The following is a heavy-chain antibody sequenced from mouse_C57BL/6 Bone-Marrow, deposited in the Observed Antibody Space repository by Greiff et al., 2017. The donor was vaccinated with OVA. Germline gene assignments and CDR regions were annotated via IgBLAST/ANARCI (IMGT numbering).Heavy chain of an antibody. CDR1: GYSITSGYV. J-gene: IGHJ4*01. CDR3: ARSSLGYAMDY. V-gene: IGHV3-1*01. CDR2: ISYSGST. Sequence: EVQLVESGPGMVKPSQSLSLTCTVTGYSITSGYVWHWIRHFPGNKLEWMGYISYSGSTNYNPSLKSRISITHDTSKNQFFLKLNSVTTEDTATYCCARSSLGYAMDYWGQGTSVTVSS. D-gene: IGHD3-3*01.